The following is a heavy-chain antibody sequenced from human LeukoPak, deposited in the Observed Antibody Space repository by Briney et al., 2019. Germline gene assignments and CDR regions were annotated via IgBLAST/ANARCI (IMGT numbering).Heavy chain of an antibody. V-gene: IGHV4-30-4*01. Sequence: SETLSLTCTVSGGSISSGDYYWSWIRQPPGKGLEWIGYIYYSGSTYYNPSLKSRVTISVDTSKNQFSLKLSSVTAADTAVHYCARRGYSGYGPPDYWGQGTLVTVSS. CDR2: IYYSGST. CDR1: GGSISSGDYY. J-gene: IGHJ4*02. D-gene: IGHD5-12*01. CDR3: ARRGYSGYGPPDY.